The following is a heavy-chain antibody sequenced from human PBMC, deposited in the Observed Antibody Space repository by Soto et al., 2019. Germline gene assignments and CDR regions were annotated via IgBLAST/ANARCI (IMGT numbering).Heavy chain of an antibody. J-gene: IGHJ6*02. V-gene: IGHV3-11*01. D-gene: IGHD3-10*01. CDR1: GFTFSDYY. CDR3: ARDPGIYYGMDV. CDR2: ISSGGFTI. Sequence: QVQLVESGGGLVKPGGSLRLSCTASGFTFSDYYMTWIRQAPGKGLEWLSYISSGGFTIYYADSVKGRFTVSRDNAKNSMYLQMNTLRVEDTAVYYCARDPGIYYGMDVWGQGTTVTGSS.